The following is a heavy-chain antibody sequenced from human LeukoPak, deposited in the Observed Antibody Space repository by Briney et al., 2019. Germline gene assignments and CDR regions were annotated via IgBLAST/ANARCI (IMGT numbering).Heavy chain of an antibody. J-gene: IGHJ6*03. D-gene: IGHD3-10*01. V-gene: IGHV4-34*01. CDR3: ARHRPYYYGSGDYYMDV. Sequence: PSETLSLTCAVYGGSFSGYYWSWIRQPPGKGLEWIGEINHSGSTNYNPSLKSRVTISVDTSKNQFSLKLSSVTASDTAVFYCARHRPYYYGSGDYYMDVWGKGTTVTISS. CDR1: GGSFSGYY. CDR2: INHSGST.